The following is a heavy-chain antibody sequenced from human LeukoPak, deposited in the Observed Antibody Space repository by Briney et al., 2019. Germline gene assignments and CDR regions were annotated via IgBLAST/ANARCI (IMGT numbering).Heavy chain of an antibody. CDR1: GFTFSTYA. J-gene: IGHJ5*02. V-gene: IGHV3-64D*09. D-gene: IGHD6-19*01. CDR3: VKDSSGYNWFDP. CDR2: ISSNGGRT. Sequence: GGSLRLSCSASGFTFSTYAMHWVRQAPGKGLEYVSAISSNGGRTYYADSVKGRFPISRDNSKNTLYLQMSSLRAEDTAVYFCVKDSSGYNWFDPWGQGTLVTVSS.